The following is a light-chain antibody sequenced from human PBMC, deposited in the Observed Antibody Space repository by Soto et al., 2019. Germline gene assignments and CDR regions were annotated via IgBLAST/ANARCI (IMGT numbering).Light chain of an antibody. J-gene: IGKJ1*01. V-gene: IGKV1-39*01. CDR2: AAS. CDR1: QSIDKY. Sequence: DIQMTQSPSSLSASVGERVTITCRASQSIDKYLNWYQHKPGKAPYLLIYAASHLRSGVPTRCSGIGTGTWVTSNISSRQYEDSVTYFCQHSYSSRGTFGRGTKVEL. CDR3: QHSYSSRGT.